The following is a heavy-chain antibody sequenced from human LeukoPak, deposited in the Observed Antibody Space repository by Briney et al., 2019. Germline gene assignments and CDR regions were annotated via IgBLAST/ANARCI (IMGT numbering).Heavy chain of an antibody. V-gene: IGHV3-53*01. CDR1: GFTVSSNY. CDR2: IFSSGTT. Sequence: GGSLRLSCAASGFTVSSNYMSWVRQAPGKGLEWVSVIFSSGTTYYADSVTGRFTISRDNSKNTLYLQMNSLRAEDTAVYYCARDWPSEWQELPDYDPVDIWGQGTMVTVSS. D-gene: IGHD6-13*01. CDR3: ARDWPSEWQELPDYDPVDI. J-gene: IGHJ3*02.